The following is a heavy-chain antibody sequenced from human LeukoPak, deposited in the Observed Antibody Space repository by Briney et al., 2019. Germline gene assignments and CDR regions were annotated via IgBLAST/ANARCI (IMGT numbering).Heavy chain of an antibody. CDR3: ARESGSSEIFDY. CDR2: INHSGST. D-gene: IGHD1-26*01. Sequence: SETLSLTCAVYGGSFSGYYWSWIRQPPGKGLEWIGEINHSGSTNYNPSLKSRVTISVDTSKNQFSLKLSSVTAADTAVYYCARESGSSEIFDYWGQGTLVTVSS. CDR1: GGSFSGYY. J-gene: IGHJ4*02. V-gene: IGHV4-34*01.